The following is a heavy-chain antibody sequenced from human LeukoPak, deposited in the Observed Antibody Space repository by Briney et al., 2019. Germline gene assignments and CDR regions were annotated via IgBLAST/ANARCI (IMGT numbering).Heavy chain of an antibody. Sequence: SETLSLTCTVSGGSISHYYWSWIRQPPGKGLEWIGYIYYNGNTYYNPSLRSRVTMSVDTSKNQFSLKLNSVTAADTAVYYCAKGGSTNFYYGDVWGQGTTVTVSS. V-gene: IGHV4-59*01. D-gene: IGHD2/OR15-2a*01. CDR3: AKGGSTNFYYGDV. CDR1: GGSISHYY. J-gene: IGHJ6*02. CDR2: IYYNGNT.